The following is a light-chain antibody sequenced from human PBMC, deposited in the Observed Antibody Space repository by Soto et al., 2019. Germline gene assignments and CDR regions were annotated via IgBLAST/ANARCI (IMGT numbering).Light chain of an antibody. Sequence: DIQLTQSPSFLSASVGDRVTITCRASQPISNYLAWYQQKPGKAPELLIYSASTLQSGVPSRFSGSGSWTEFSLTIRALQPEDFATYYCLQLNRYPLTFGGGTKVDIK. CDR2: SAS. J-gene: IGKJ4*01. CDR1: QPISNY. V-gene: IGKV1-9*01. CDR3: LQLNRYPLT.